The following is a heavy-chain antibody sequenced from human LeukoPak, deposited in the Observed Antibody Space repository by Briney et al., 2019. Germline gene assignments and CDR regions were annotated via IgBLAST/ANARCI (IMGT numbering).Heavy chain of an antibody. CDR1: GGSISSGDYY. J-gene: IGHJ4*02. D-gene: IGHD5-18*01. V-gene: IGHV4-30-4*01. CDR2: IYYSGST. Sequence: SQTLSLTCTVSGGSISSGDYYWSWIRQPPGKGLEWIGYIYYSGSTYYNPSLKSRVTISVDTSKNQFSLKLSSVTAADTAVYYCARLGGYSYGHGGFDYWGQGTLVTVSS. CDR3: ARLGGYSYGHGGFDY.